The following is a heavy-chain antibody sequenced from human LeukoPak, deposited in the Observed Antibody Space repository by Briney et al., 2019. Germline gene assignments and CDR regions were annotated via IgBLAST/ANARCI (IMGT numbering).Heavy chain of an antibody. CDR2: INPNSGGT. J-gene: IGHJ4*02. Sequence: GAPVKVSCTASGYTFTGYYMHWVRQAPGQGLEWMGWINPNSGGTNYAQKLQGRVTMTRDTSISTAYMELSRLRSDDTAVYYCARENIAAAGTRGDYWGQGTLVTVSS. V-gene: IGHV1-2*02. D-gene: IGHD6-13*01. CDR3: ARENIAAAGTRGDY. CDR1: GYTFTGYY.